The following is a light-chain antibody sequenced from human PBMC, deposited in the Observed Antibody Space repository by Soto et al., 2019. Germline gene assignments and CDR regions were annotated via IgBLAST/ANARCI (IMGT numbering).Light chain of an antibody. CDR2: DAS. V-gene: IGKV3-11*01. J-gene: IGKJ4*01. CDR3: QQRSNWRGT. CDR1: QSVNIY. Sequence: EIMLTQSPATLSLSPVERATLSCRASQSVNIYLAWYQQKPGQAPRLLIYDASNRATGIPARFSGSRSGTDFTLTISSLEPEEIAVYYCQQRSNWRGTFGEGTKVDIK.